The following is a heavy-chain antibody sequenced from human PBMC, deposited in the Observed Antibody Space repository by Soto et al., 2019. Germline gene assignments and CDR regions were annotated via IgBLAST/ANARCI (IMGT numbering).Heavy chain of an antibody. J-gene: IGHJ6*02. CDR1: GGSFSGYY. Sequence: SETLSLTCAVYGGSFSGYYWSWIRQPPGKGLEWIGEINHSGSTNYNPSLKSRVTISVDTSKNQFSLKLSSVTAADTAVYYCARGLGRSSGWYGRGFGMDVWGQGTTVTVS. CDR3: ARGLGRSSGWYGRGFGMDV. D-gene: IGHD6-19*01. CDR2: INHSGST. V-gene: IGHV4-34*01.